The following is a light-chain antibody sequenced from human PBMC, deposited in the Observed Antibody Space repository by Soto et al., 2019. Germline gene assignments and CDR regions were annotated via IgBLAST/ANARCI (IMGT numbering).Light chain of an antibody. J-gene: IGKJ2*01. CDR3: QHYHNRPPFT. V-gene: IGKV3-15*01. Sequence: EILITQSPPTLSVFRGERATLSCRASQTISTNLAWYQQKPGQAPRLLISAASSRDPGIPARFSGSGSGTDFTLTISSLQSEDSAVYYCQHYHNRPPFTFGQGTKLEIK. CDR2: AAS. CDR1: QTISTN.